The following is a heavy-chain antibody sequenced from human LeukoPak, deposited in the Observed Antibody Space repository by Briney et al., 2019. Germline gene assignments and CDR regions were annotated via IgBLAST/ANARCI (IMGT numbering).Heavy chain of an antibody. V-gene: IGHV3-23*01. J-gene: IGHJ5*02. CDR1: GFTFSSYA. CDR2: ISGSGGST. D-gene: IGHD2-2*02. Sequence: GGSLRLSCAASGFTFSSYAMSWVRQAPGKGLEWVSAISGSGGSTYYADSVKGRFTISRDNAKNSLYLQMNSLRAEDTAVYYCARDGIVVVPAAITGWFDPWGQGTLVTVSS. CDR3: ARDGIVVVPAAITGWFDP.